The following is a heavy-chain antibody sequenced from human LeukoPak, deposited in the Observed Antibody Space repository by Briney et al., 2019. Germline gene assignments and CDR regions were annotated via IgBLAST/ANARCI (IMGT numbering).Heavy chain of an antibody. CDR1: GFTFSSYG. J-gene: IGHJ4*02. CDR3: ARVNVWGSYRYVDY. V-gene: IGHV3-30*03. D-gene: IGHD3-16*02. CDR2: ISYDGSNK. Sequence: GRSLRLSCAASGFTFSSYGMHWVRQAPGKGLEWVAVISYDGSNKYYADSVKGRFTISRDNSKNTLYLQMNSLRAEDMAVYYCARVNVWGSYRYVDYWGQGTLVTVSS.